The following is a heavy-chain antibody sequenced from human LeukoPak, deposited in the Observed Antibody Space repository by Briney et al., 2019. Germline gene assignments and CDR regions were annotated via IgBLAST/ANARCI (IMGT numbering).Heavy chain of an antibody. CDR1: GGSISSYY. CDR2: IYYSGST. Sequence: PSETLSLTCTVSGGSISSYYWSWIRQPPGKGLEWIGYIYYSGSTNYNPSLKSRVTISVATSKNQFSLKLSSVTAADTAVYYCARETVTQLFDYWGQGTLVTVSS. CDR3: ARETVTQLFDY. D-gene: IGHD4-17*01. V-gene: IGHV4-59*01. J-gene: IGHJ4*02.